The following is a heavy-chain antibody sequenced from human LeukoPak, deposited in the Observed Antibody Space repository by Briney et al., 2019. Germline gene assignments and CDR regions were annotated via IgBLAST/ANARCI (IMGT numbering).Heavy chain of an antibody. V-gene: IGHV4-59*01. Sequence: SETLSLTCAVYGGSFSGYYWSWIRQPPGKGLEWIGYIYYSGSTNYNPSLKSRVTISVDTSKNQFSLKLSSVTAADTAVYYCARAAKRGVYSNWGQGTLVTVSS. D-gene: IGHD3-10*01. J-gene: IGHJ4*02. CDR1: GGSFSGYY. CDR3: ARAAKRGVYSN. CDR2: IYYSGST.